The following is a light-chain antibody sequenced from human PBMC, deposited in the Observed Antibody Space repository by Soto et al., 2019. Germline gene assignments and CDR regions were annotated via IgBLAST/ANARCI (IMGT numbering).Light chain of an antibody. Sequence: DIQMTQSPSSLSASVGDRVTITCRASQSMGTSLNWYQQKTGRAPKLLIYAASTLQSGVPSRFSGSGSGTDFTLTIVSLQPEDFASYSCQQAYSAPHTFGQGNKLEI. CDR1: QSMGTS. CDR3: QQAYSAPHT. CDR2: AAS. V-gene: IGKV1-39*01. J-gene: IGKJ2*01.